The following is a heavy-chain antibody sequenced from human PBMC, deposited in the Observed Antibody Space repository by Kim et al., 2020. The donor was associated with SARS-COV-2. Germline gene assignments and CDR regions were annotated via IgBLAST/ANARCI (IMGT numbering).Heavy chain of an antibody. D-gene: IGHD3-22*01. V-gene: IGHV3-30*04. J-gene: IGHJ4*02. Sequence: GGSLRLSCAASGFTFSSHAMHWVRQAPGKGLEWVAVISYDGSNKDYADSVKGRFTISRDNSKNTVYVQMNSLRAEDTAVYYCARDRGSTGYYYDFDYWGREPWSPSPQ. CDR3: ARDRGSTGYYYDFDY. CDR1: GFTFSSHA. CDR2: ISYDGSNK.